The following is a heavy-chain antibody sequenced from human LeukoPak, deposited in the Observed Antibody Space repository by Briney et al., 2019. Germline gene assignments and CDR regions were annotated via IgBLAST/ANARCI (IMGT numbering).Heavy chain of an antibody. J-gene: IGHJ4*02. Sequence: SETLSLTCTVSGGSISSGDYYWSWIRQPPGKGLEWIGYIYYSGSTYYNPSLKSRVTISVDTSKNQLSLKLSSVTAADTAVYYCARGERGYSYGCFDYWGQGTLVTVSS. CDR2: IYYSGST. V-gene: IGHV4-30-4*08. CDR1: GGSISSGDYY. D-gene: IGHD5-18*01. CDR3: ARGERGYSYGCFDY.